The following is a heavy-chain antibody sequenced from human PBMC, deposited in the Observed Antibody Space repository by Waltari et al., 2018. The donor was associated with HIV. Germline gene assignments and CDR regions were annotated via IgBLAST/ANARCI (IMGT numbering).Heavy chain of an antibody. V-gene: IGHV3-30*18. CDR2: ISYDVSNK. D-gene: IGHD7-27*01. J-gene: IGHJ6*02. Sequence: QVQLVESGGGVVQPGRYLRLSCAASGFTFSSYGMHWVRQAPGKGPEWVAVISYDVSNKYYADSVNGRFTISRDNSTNTLYLQMNSLRAEDTAVYYCAKVVGWGYYYYGMDVWGQGTTVTVSS. CDR1: GFTFSSYG. CDR3: AKVVGWGYYYYGMDV.